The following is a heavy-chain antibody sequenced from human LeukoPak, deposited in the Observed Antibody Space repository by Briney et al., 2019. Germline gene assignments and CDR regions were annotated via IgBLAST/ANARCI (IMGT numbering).Heavy chain of an antibody. CDR3: ARQGTWKYYFDY. J-gene: IGHJ4*02. V-gene: IGHV4-39*01. CDR1: GGSISSSSYY. Sequence: PSETLSLTCTVSGGSISSSSYYWGWIRQPPGKGREWIGSIYYSGSTCYNPSLKSRVTISVDTSKNQFSLKLSSVTAADTAVYYCARQGTWKYYFDYWGQGTLVTVSS. CDR2: IYYSGST. D-gene: IGHD1-1*01.